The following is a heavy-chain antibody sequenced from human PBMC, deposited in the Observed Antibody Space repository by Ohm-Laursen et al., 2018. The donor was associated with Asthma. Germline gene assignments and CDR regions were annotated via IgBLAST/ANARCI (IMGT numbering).Heavy chain of an antibody. D-gene: IGHD4-11*01. Sequence: SLRLSCTASGFTFSTYSIHWVRQAPGKGLEWVAVVSYDGNNKYYGDSVKGRFTISRDNSKNTVYLQMNSLRVEDTAVYCCARDLTETTYNWFDPWGQGTLVTVSP. CDR2: VSYDGNNK. V-gene: IGHV3-30*03. CDR1: GFTFSTYS. CDR3: ARDLTETTYNWFDP. J-gene: IGHJ5*02.